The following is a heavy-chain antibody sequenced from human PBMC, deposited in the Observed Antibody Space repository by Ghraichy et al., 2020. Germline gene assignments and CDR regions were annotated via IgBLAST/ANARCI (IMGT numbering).Heavy chain of an antibody. V-gene: IGHV3-74*01. CDR2: INPDGTIT. CDR1: GFILSSAW. CDR3: TKGGSTALGD. J-gene: IGHJ4*02. D-gene: IGHD3-16*01. Sequence: GGSLRLSCAASGFILSSAWMHWVRQVPGKGLVWVSHINPDGTITNYVDSVKGRFTISRDIAKNTLYLQMNSLTVDDTALYYCTKGGSTALGDWGQGTLVTVSS.